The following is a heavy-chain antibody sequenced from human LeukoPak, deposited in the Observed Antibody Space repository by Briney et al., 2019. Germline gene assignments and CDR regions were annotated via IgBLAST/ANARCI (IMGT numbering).Heavy chain of an antibody. J-gene: IGHJ4*02. V-gene: IGHV1-3*01. CDR2: INAGNGNT. D-gene: IGHD3-22*01. CDR3: ARDKGHDSSGFIPYFDY. CDR1: GYTFTSYA. Sequence: GASVKVSCKASGYTFTSYAMHWVRQAPGQRLEWMGWINAGNGNTKYSQKFQGRVTITRDTSASTAYMELSSLRSEDTAVYYCARDKGHDSSGFIPYFDYWGQGTLVTVSS.